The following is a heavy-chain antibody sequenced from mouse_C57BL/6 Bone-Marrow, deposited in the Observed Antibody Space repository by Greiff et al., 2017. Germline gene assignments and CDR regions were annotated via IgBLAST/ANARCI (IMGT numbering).Heavy chain of an antibody. CDR1: GYTFTSYW. Sequence: QVQLQQPGAELVKPGASVKVSCKASGYTFTSYWMHWVKQRPGQGLEWIGRIHPSDCGTNYTHKFKGKATLTVDKSSSTAYMQLSSLTSEDSAVYYCAPSIYYYSTGFAYWGQGTLVTVSA. CDR3: APSIYYYSTGFAY. V-gene: IGHV1-74*01. J-gene: IGHJ3*01. D-gene: IGHD1-1*01. CDR2: IHPSDCGT.